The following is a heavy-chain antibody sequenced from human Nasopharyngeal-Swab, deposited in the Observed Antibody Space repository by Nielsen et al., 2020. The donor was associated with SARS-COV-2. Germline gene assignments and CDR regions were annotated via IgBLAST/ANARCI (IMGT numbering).Heavy chain of an antibody. CDR1: GFTFSNAW. J-gene: IGHJ6*02. CDR2: VNQDGSRT. V-gene: IGHV3-74*01. CDR3: ARVLGVVYAMDV. Sequence: GESLKISCAASGFTFSNAWMNWVRQAPGKGLVWVSRVNQDGSRTDYADSVRGRFTISRDNSKNILYLQMNSLRTEDTAVYYCARVLGVVYAMDVWGQGTTVTVSS. D-gene: IGHD3-3*01.